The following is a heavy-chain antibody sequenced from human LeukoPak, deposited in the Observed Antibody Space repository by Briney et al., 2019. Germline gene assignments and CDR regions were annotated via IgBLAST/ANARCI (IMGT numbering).Heavy chain of an antibody. CDR3: ARGKWEPLDY. CDR1: GFTFADYA. CDR2: ISWNSGSI. Sequence: PGGSLRLSCAASGFTFADYATHWVRQAPGKGLEWLSGISWNSGSIGYADSVNGRFTMSRDNAKNTLYLQMNRLRAEDTAVYYGARGKWEPLDYWGQGTLVTVSS. D-gene: IGHD1-26*01. J-gene: IGHJ4*02. V-gene: IGHV3-9*01.